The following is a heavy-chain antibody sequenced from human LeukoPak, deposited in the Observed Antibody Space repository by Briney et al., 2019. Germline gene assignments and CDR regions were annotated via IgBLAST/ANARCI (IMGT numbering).Heavy chain of an antibody. CDR2: ISGSGGST. V-gene: IGHV3-23*01. CDR1: GFTFSSYA. Sequence: GGSLRLSCAASGFTFSSYAMSWVRQAPGRGLEWVSTISGSGGSTYYADSVKGQFTISRDNSQNTLYLQMNSLRAEDTAVYYCYCSSTSCPGYWGQETLVTVSS. D-gene: IGHD2-2*01. CDR3: YCSSTSCPGY. J-gene: IGHJ4*02.